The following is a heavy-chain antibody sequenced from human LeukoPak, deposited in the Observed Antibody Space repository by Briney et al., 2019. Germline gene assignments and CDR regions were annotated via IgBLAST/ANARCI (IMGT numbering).Heavy chain of an antibody. J-gene: IGHJ4*02. CDR1: GSSISSGYY. CDR2: AFHSGST. Sequence: SATLSLTCTISGSSISSGYYWGWIRQSPGKGLEWIGSAFHSGSTYYNPSLKSRVTISVATSKNQFSLKLTSVTAADTALYYCARGQLVRGRAHDYWGQGTLVTVSS. V-gene: IGHV4-38-2*02. D-gene: IGHD3-10*01. CDR3: ARGQLVRGRAHDY.